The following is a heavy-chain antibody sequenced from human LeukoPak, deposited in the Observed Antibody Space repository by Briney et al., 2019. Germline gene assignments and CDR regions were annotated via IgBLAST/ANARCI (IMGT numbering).Heavy chain of an antibody. CDR1: GYTLTELS. CDR3: ATVEAGYSSRSVY. J-gene: IGHJ4*02. D-gene: IGHD6-13*01. Sequence: ASVKVSCKVSGYTLTELSMHWVRQAPGKGLEWMGVFDPEDGETIYAQKFQGRVTMTEDTSTDTAYMELSSLRSEDTAVYYCATVEAGYSSRSVYWGQGTLVTVSS. V-gene: IGHV1-24*01. CDR2: FDPEDGET.